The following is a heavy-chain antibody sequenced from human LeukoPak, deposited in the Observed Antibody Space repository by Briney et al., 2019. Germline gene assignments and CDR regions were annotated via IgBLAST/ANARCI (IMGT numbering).Heavy chain of an antibody. D-gene: IGHD3-10*01. Sequence: SETLSLTCAVYGGSFSGYYWSWIRQPPGKGLEWIGEINHSGSTNYNPSLKSRVTISVDTSKNQFSLKLSSVTAADTAVYYCARVYYYGSGTPLDYWGQGTLVTVSS. CDR1: GGSFSGYY. J-gene: IGHJ4*02. V-gene: IGHV4-34*01. CDR2: INHSGST. CDR3: ARVYYYGSGTPLDY.